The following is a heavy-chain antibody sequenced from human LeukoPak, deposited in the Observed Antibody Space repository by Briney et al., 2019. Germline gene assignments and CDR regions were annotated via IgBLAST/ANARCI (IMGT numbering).Heavy chain of an antibody. CDR3: ARRGYITGYDLT. J-gene: IGHJ5*02. CDR1: GFTVSSNY. D-gene: IGHD5-12*01. Sequence: GSLRLSCAASGFTVSSNYMSWVRQPPGKVLEWIGTIYYSGSTYYNPSLKSRVIMSVDTSKNQFSLKLSSVTATDTAVYYCARRGYITGYDLTWGQGTLVTVSS. V-gene: IGHV4-59*04. CDR2: IYYSGST.